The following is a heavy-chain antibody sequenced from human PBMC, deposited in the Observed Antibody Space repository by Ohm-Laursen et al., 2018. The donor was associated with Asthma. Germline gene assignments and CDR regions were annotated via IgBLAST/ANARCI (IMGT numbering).Heavy chain of an antibody. J-gene: IGHJ4*02. CDR3: ARGLSWTDY. CDR2: INHSGST. Sequence: TLSLTCTVYGGSFSGYYWSWIRQPPGKGLEWIGEINHSGSTNYNPSLKSRVTISVDTSKNQFSLKLSSVTAADTAVYYCARGLSWTDYWGQGTLVTVSS. V-gene: IGHV4-34*01. CDR1: GGSFSGYY. D-gene: IGHD6-13*01.